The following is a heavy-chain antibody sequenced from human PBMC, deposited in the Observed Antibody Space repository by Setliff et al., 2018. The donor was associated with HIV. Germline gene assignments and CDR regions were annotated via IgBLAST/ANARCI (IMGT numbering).Heavy chain of an antibody. D-gene: IGHD1-26*01. Sequence: GESLKISCAAYGFTFSTYWMSWVRQAPGKGLEWVANIKEDGSEKYYLASVKGRFIISRDSSKNTLSLQMNSLRPEDTAVYYCARGREWELSSWFDPWGQGTLVTVSS. V-gene: IGHV3-7*01. CDR2: IKEDGSEK. CDR1: GFTFSTYW. CDR3: ARGREWELSSWFDP. J-gene: IGHJ5*02.